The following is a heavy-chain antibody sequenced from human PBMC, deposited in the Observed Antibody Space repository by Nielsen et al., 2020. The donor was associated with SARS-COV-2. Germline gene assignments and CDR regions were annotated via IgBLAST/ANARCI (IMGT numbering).Heavy chain of an antibody. CDR1: GGSISSYY. D-gene: IGHD1-26*01. CDR3: AKIVGAFSFDY. Sequence: SETLSLTCTVSGGSISSYYWSWIRQPPGKGLEWFGYIYYSGSTNYNPSLKSRVTISVDTSKNQFSLKLSSVTAADTAVYYCAKIVGAFSFDYWGQGTLVTVSS. J-gene: IGHJ4*02. V-gene: IGHV4-59*08. CDR2: IYYSGST.